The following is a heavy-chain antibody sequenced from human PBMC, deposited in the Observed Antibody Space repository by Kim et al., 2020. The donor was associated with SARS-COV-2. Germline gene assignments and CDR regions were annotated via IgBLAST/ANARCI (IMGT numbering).Heavy chain of an antibody. CDR1: GFTFSNYA. Sequence: GGSLILSCAASGFTFSNYAIHWVRQAPGKGLEWVAVISFDGSNTYYADSVQGRFTISRDNSKSTLYLQMNSLRTEDTAVYYCAKRGGYRSSWYGFDYWGQGTLVTVSS. CDR3: AKRGGYRSSWYGFDY. V-gene: IGHV3-30*18. CDR2: ISFDGSNT. D-gene: IGHD6-13*01. J-gene: IGHJ4*02.